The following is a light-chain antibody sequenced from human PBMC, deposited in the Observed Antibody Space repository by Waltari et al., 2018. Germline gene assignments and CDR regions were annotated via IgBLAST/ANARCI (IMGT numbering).Light chain of an antibody. V-gene: IGKV3-15*01. CDR2: GAS. J-gene: IGKJ1*01. CDR1: KGISSD. CDR3: QQSKIWPA. Sequence: EIVMTQSPATLSVSPGERATLSCRASKGISSDLAWYQQKPGQAPRLLIFGASPRATGVPARFSGSGSGTEFTLTISSLQSEDFGVYYCQQSKIWPAFGQGTKVEIK.